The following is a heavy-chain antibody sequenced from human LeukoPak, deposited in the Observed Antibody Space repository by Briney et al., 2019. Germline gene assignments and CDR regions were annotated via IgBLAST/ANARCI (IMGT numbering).Heavy chain of an antibody. CDR1: GFTFSDYY. Sequence: GGSLRLSCAASGFTFSDYYMSWIRQAPGKGLEWVSYISSSGSTIYYADSVKGRFTISRDNAKNSLHLQMNSLRAEDTAVYYCARVSNTYYYDSSGFDNAFDIWGQGTMVTVSS. CDR2: ISSSGSTI. CDR3: ARVSNTYYYDSSGFDNAFDI. D-gene: IGHD3-22*01. V-gene: IGHV3-11*04. J-gene: IGHJ3*02.